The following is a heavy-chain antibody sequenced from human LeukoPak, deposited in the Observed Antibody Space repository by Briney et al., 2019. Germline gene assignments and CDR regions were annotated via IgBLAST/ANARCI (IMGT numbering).Heavy chain of an antibody. Sequence: ASVKVSCKTSGYTFTDCYMHWVRQAPGQGREWMGWINPNSGDTNYAQKFQGRVTMTRDTSITTAYMELSRLKSDDTAVYYCASISHVWSGYYTAHFDYWGQGTLVTVSS. J-gene: IGHJ4*02. V-gene: IGHV1-2*02. D-gene: IGHD3-3*02. CDR1: GYTFTDCY. CDR3: ASISHVWSGYYTAHFDY. CDR2: INPNSGDT.